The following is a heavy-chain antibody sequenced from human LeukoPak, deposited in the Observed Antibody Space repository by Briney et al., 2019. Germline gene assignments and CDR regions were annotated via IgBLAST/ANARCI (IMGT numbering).Heavy chain of an antibody. V-gene: IGHV1-24*01. J-gene: IGHJ4*02. D-gene: IGHD3-3*01. CDR3: AILLEDYAFSTGSAKDY. CDR2: FDPVDGET. Sequence: GASVKVSCKVSGHSLTQLSMHWVRQGTGRGLEWMGGFDPVDGETISAQKFQGRVTMTEDTSTDTAYMELSSLRSDDTAVYYCAILLEDYAFSTGSAKDYWGQGTLATVSS. CDR1: GHSLTQLS.